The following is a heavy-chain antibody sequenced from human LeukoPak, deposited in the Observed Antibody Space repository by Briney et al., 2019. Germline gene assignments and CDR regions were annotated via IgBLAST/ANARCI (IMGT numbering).Heavy chain of an antibody. V-gene: IGHV1-2*02. D-gene: IGHD4-17*01. Sequence: ASVKVSCKASGYTFTDYYIRCVRQAPGQGLEWMGWINPNSGGTNYAQKFQGRVTMTRDTSISTAYMELSRLRSDDTAVYYCARYGSWFDPWGQGSLVTVSS. CDR1: GYTFTDYY. CDR3: ARYGSWFDP. J-gene: IGHJ5*02. CDR2: INPNSGGT.